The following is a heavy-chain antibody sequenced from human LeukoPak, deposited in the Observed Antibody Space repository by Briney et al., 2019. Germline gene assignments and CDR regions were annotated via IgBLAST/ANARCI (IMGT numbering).Heavy chain of an antibody. CDR2: INHSGST. D-gene: IGHD4-17*01. CDR3: ARASFIYGDYDGY. V-gene: IGHV4-34*01. J-gene: IGHJ4*02. CDR1: GGSFSGYY. Sequence: SETLSLTCAVYGGSFSGYYWSWIRQPPGKGLEWIGEINHSGSTNYNPSLKSRVTISVDTSKNQFSLKLSSVTAADTTVYYCARASFIYGDYDGYWGQGTLVTVSS.